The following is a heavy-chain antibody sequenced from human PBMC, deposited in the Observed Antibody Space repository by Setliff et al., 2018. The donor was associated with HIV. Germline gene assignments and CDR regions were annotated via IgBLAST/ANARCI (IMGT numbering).Heavy chain of an antibody. D-gene: IGHD2-2*01. J-gene: IGHJ6*02. CDR1: GYTFTRYG. CDR2: ISANNSNT. CDR3: ARDGEYQVLHYYYSGMDV. Sequence: ASVKVSCKASGYTFTRYGISWVRQAPGQGLEWMGWISANNSNTKYAQRLQGRVTMTTDTSTSTAYMDLRSLRSDDTAVYFCARDGEYQVLHYYYSGMDVWGQGTTVTSP. V-gene: IGHV1-18*01.